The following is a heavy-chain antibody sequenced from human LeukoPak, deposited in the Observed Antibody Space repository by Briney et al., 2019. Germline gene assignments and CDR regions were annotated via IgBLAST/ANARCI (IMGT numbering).Heavy chain of an antibody. CDR2: IYHDGST. J-gene: IGHJ4*02. D-gene: IGHD5-18*01. V-gene: IGHV4-4*02. CDR1: GGSFSSNNW. Sequence: SETLSLTCAVSGGSFSSNNWWIWVRASPEKGLEWIGEIYHDGSTNYNPSLKSRVTISMDKSKNQLSLKLNFVTAADTAVYYCARDRGGYTYSHDYWGQGTLVTVSS. CDR3: ARDRGGYTYSHDY.